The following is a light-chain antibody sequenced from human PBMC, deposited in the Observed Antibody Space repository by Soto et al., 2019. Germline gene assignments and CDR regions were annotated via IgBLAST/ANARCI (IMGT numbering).Light chain of an antibody. CDR3: QQYNHWYT. V-gene: IGKV1-5*03. CDR2: EAS. CDR1: ENINQW. J-gene: IGKJ2*01. Sequence: DIQMTQSPSTLSASVGDRVSITCRASENINQWLAWYQQKPGKAPKVLIYEASSLERGVPSRFSGSGSGTEFTLTITSLQPDDFATYYCQQYNHWYTFGQGTKLEIK.